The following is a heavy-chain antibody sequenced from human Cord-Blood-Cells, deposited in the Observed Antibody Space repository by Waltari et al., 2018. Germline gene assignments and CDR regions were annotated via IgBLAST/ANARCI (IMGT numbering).Heavy chain of an antibody. Sequence: VQLVQSGAEGKKPGAPVKGSCKASGYTFPSYYMTWVRQAPGQGLEWMGIINLSGGSTSYAQKFQGRVTMTRDTSTSTVYMELSSLRSEDTAVYYCARDNQLGIDYWGQGTLVTVSS. CDR2: INLSGGST. CDR1: GYTFPSYY. D-gene: IGHD6-6*01. CDR3: ARDNQLGIDY. J-gene: IGHJ4*02. V-gene: IGHV1-46*01.